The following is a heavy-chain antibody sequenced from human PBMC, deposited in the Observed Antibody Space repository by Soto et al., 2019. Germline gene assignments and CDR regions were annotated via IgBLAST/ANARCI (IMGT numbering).Heavy chain of an antibody. CDR1: GYSFTNYW. Sequence: PGESLKISCKGSGYSFTNYWISWVRQMPGKGLEWMGRIDPSDSYIKYSPSFQGHVTISADNSISTAYLQWSSLKASDTAMYYCARHDCSSTTCYNFGMDVWGQGTTVTVSS. J-gene: IGHJ6*02. D-gene: IGHD2-2*02. CDR2: IDPSDSYI. V-gene: IGHV5-10-1*01. CDR3: ARHDCSSTTCYNFGMDV.